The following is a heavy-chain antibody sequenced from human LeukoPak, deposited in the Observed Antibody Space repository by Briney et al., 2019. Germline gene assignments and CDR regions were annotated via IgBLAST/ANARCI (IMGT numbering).Heavy chain of an antibody. J-gene: IGHJ4*02. D-gene: IGHD3-3*01. CDR3: SWSGEAD. V-gene: IGHV3-7*01. CDR1: GFTFSSYA. Sequence: GGSLRLSCAASGFTFSSYAMHWVRQAPGKGLEWVADIKKDGSERYYVDSVKGRFTISRDNAKNSVFLQMNSLRVEDTAVYYCSWSGEADWGQGTLVTVSS. CDR2: IKKDGSER.